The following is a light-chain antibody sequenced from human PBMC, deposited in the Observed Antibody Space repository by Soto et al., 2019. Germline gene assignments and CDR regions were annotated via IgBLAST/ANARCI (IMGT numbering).Light chain of an antibody. J-gene: IGKJ1*01. CDR3: QQSYAIPRT. CDR1: QVSIND. Sequence: ALKITTSLSYLSASVVSRFTLTVRSIQVSINDLGLFQQKPGKDPKLMIYAASHLQSGVTSRFSGSGSGTNFTLTISSLQPEDGATDYCQQSYAIPRTVGQGTKVDI. V-gene: IGKV1-6*01. CDR2: AAS.